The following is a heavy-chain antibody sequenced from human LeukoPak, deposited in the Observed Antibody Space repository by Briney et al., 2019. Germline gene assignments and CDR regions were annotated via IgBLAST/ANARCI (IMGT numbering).Heavy chain of an antibody. Sequence: PGGSLRLSCAASGFTVSSNYMSWVRQAPGKGLEWVSVIYSGGSTYYADSVKGRFTISRDNSKNTLYLQMNSLRAEDTAVYYCARGPPDYYDSSGYYAPEDYWGQGTLVTVSS. CDR1: GFTVSSNY. CDR2: IYSGGST. J-gene: IGHJ4*02. CDR3: ARGPPDYYDSSGYYAPEDY. D-gene: IGHD3-22*01. V-gene: IGHV3-66*01.